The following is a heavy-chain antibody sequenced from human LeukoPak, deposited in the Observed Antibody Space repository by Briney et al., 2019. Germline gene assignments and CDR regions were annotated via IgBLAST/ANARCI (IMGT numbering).Heavy chain of an antibody. CDR1: GGTFSSYA. D-gene: IGHD2-15*01. V-gene: IGHV1-69*05. CDR3: ASRPVAREYFQH. CDR2: IIPILGTA. Sequence: ASVKVSCKASGGTFSSYAISWVRQAPGQGLEWMGGIIPILGTANYAQKFQGRVTITTDESTSTAYMELSSLRSEDTAVYYCASRPVAREYFQHWGQGTLVTVSS. J-gene: IGHJ1*01.